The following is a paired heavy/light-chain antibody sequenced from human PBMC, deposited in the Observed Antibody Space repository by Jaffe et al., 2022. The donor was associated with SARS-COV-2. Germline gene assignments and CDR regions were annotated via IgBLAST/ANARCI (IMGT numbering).Light chain of an antibody. CDR3: QQYNSYSIT. CDR1: QSISSW. J-gene: IGKJ5*01. Sequence: DIQMTQSPSTLSASVGDRVTITCRASQSISSWLAWYQQKPGKAPKLLIYKASSLESGVPSRFSGSGSGTEFTLTISSLQPDDFATYYCQQYNSYSITFGQGTRLEIK. CDR2: KAS. V-gene: IGKV1-5*03.
Heavy chain of an antibody. CDR3: ARGGGGFGELIRQKTDY. V-gene: IGHV4-38-2*02. CDR1: GYSISSGYY. Sequence: QVQLQESGPGLVKPSETLSLTCTVSGYSISSGYYWGWIRQPPGKGLEWIGSIYHSGSTYYNPSLKSRVTISVDTSKNQFSLKLSSVTAADTAVYYCARGGGGFGELIRQKTDYWGQGTLVTVSS. CDR2: IYHSGST. D-gene: IGHD3-10*01. J-gene: IGHJ4*02.